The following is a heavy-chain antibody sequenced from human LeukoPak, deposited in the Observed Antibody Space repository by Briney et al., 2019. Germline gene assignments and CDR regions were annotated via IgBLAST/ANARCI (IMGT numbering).Heavy chain of an antibody. CDR1: GYTFTSYG. D-gene: IGHD6-19*01. CDR3: ARDRRKVWLVPLLDYFDY. J-gene: IGHJ4*02. Sequence: EASVKVSCKASGYTFTSYGISWVRQAPGQGLEWMGWISAYNRNTNYAQKLQGRVTMTTDTSTSTAYMELRSLRSDDTAVYYCARDRRKVWLVPLLDYFDYWGQGTLVTVSS. CDR2: ISAYNRNT. V-gene: IGHV1-18*04.